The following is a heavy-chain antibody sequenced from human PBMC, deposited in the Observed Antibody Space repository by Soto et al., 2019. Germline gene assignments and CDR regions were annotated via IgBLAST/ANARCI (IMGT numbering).Heavy chain of an antibody. J-gene: IGHJ4*02. CDR2: IIPIFGTA. V-gene: IGHV1-69*01. Sequence: QVQLVQSGAEVKKPGSSVKVSCKASGGTFSSYAISWVRQAPGQGLEWMGGIIPIFGTANCAQKFQGRVTITADESTSTAYMELSSLRSEDTAVYYCARVGRKIDCSGGSCYSPFDYWGQGTLVTVSS. D-gene: IGHD2-15*01. CDR3: ARVGRKIDCSGGSCYSPFDY. CDR1: GGTFSSYA.